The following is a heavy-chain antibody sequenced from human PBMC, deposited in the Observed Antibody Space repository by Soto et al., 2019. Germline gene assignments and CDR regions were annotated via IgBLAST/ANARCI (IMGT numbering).Heavy chain of an antibody. CDR1: GFTVSSNY. V-gene: IGHV3-66*01. D-gene: IGHD5-12*01. CDR2: IYSGGST. CDR3: ASPSRTYSGYDNSHYYYMDV. Sequence: GGSLRLSCAASGFTVSSNYMSWVRQAPGKGLEWVSVIYSGGSTYYADSVKGRFTISRDNSKNTLYLQMNSLRAEDTAVYYCASPSRTYSGYDNSHYYYMDVWGKGTTVTVSS. J-gene: IGHJ6*03.